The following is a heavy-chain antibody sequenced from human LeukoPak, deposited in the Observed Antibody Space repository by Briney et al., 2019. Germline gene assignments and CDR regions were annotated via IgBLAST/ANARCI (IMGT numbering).Heavy chain of an antibody. V-gene: IGHV3-23*01. CDR3: ANTAGIAAAD. CDR1: GFTLRTYA. J-gene: IGHJ4*02. Sequence: RGSLRLSCVASGFTLRTYAMNSVREAPGKGLEWVSTISGGGDRTYYADSVKGRFTISRDNTKKTRYLQMNSLRAPDTAPYYFANTAGIAAADWGERT. D-gene: IGHD6-13*01. CDR2: ISGGGDRT.